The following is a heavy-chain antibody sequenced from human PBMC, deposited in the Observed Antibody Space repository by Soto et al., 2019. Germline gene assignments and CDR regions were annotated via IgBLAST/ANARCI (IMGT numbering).Heavy chain of an antibody. CDR2: IYHSGIT. D-gene: IGHD6-19*01. V-gene: IGHV4-30-2*01. CDR1: GGSISSGGYS. Sequence: QLQLQESGSGLVKPSQILSVTCAVSGGSISSGGYSWSWIRQPPGKGPEWIGYIYHSGITYYNPSLESRVTISVDRSKNQFSLKLSSVTAADTAVYYSARAGGLGAVAVDYWGQGSLVPVSS. CDR3: ARAGGLGAVAVDY. J-gene: IGHJ4*02.